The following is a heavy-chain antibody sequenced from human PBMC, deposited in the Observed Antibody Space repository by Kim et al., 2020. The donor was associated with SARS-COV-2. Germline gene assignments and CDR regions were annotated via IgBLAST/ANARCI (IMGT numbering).Heavy chain of an antibody. Sequence: KSRVTNSVDTSKNQFSLKLSSVTAADTAVYYCARRCLGTAAIIGAHWFDPWGQGTLVTVSS. V-gene: IGHV4-39*01. CDR3: ARRCLGTAAIIGAHWFDP. D-gene: IGHD2-2*02. J-gene: IGHJ5*02.